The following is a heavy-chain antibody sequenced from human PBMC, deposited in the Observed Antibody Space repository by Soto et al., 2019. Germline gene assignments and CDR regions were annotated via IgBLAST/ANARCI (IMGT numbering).Heavy chain of an antibody. CDR2: IIPIFGTA. D-gene: IGHD3-22*01. V-gene: IGHV1-69*13. CDR3: ARALYYYDSSGYYDFDY. J-gene: IGHJ4*02. Sequence: SVKVSCKASGGTFSSYAISWVRQAPGQGLVWMGGIIPIFGTANYAQKFQGRVTITADESTSTAYMELSSLRSEDTAVYFCARALYYYDSSGYYDFDYWGQGTLVTVSS. CDR1: GGTFSSYA.